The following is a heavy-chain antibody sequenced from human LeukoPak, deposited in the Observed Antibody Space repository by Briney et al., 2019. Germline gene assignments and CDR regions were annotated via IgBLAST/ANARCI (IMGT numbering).Heavy chain of an antibody. Sequence: ASVKVSCKASGYTFTGYYMHWVRQAPGQGLEWMGWINPNSGGTNYAQKFQGRVTMTRDTSISTAYMELSRLRSDDTAVYYCAKSYGSGSPFAYRGQGTLVTVSS. CDR1: GYTFTGYY. D-gene: IGHD3-10*01. CDR3: AKSYGSGSPFAY. CDR2: INPNSGGT. V-gene: IGHV1-2*02. J-gene: IGHJ4*02.